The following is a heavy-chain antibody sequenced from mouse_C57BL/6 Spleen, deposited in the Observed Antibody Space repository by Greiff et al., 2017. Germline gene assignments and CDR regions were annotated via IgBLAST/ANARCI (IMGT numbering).Heavy chain of an antibody. Sequence: EVKLMESGGDLVKPGGSLKLSCAASGFTFSSYGMSWVRQTPDKRLEWVATISSGGSYTYYPDSVKGRFTISRDNAKNTLYLQMSSLKSEDTAMYYCARSFYDYDGYFDYWGQGTTLTVSS. V-gene: IGHV5-6*01. J-gene: IGHJ2*01. D-gene: IGHD2-4*01. CDR1: GFTFSSYG. CDR2: ISSGGSYT. CDR3: ARSFYDYDGYFDY.